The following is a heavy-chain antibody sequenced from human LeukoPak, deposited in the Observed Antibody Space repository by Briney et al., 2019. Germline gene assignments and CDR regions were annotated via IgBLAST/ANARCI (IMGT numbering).Heavy chain of an antibody. CDR2: IYYSGST. Sequence: AETLSLTCTASGGSISSYYWSWVRQPPGKGLEWIGYIYYSGSTNYNPSLESRVNISVDTSKNQFSLKLGSVTAADTAVYYCARVRRQQLGIYYYDMDVWGQGTTVTVSS. V-gene: IGHV4-59*01. CDR3: ARVRRQQLGIYYYDMDV. CDR1: GGSISSYY. D-gene: IGHD6-13*01. J-gene: IGHJ6*02.